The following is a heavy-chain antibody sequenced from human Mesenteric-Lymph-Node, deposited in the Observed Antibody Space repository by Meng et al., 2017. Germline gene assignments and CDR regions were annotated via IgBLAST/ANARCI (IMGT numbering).Heavy chain of an antibody. D-gene: IGHD3-16*01. CDR3: AKGWGWGFDI. Sequence: GESLKISCAASGFTFSNYWMSWVRQAPGKGLEWLANIKKDGSDKYYVDSVRGRFTISRDNANNSLYLQMNSLRAEDTAVYYCAKGWGWGFDIWGQGTMVTVSS. J-gene: IGHJ3*02. CDR2: IKKDGSDK. CDR1: GFTFSNYW. V-gene: IGHV3-7*01.